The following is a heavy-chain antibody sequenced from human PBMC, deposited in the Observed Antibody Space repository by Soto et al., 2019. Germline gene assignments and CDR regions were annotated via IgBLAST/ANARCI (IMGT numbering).Heavy chain of an antibody. CDR2: ISYDGSNK. J-gene: IGHJ6*02. CDR1: GFTFSSYG. Sequence: GGSLRLSCAASGFTFSSYGMHWVRQAPGKGLEWVAVISYDGSNKYYADSVKGRFTISRDNSKNTLYLQINSLRAEDTAVYYCAKDQVGLLEWSSDYYYCMDVWGQGTTVTVSS. V-gene: IGHV3-30*18. D-gene: IGHD3-3*01. CDR3: AKDQVGLLEWSSDYYYCMDV.